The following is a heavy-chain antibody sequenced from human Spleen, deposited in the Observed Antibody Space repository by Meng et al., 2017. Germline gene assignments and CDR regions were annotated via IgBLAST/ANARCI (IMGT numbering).Heavy chain of an antibody. D-gene: IGHD3-10*01. CDR3: ARSLMVRGVPLPDY. Sequence: KVSCKGSGYSFTSYWIGWVRQRPGKGLEWMGIIYPGDSDTRYSPSFQGQVTISADKSISTAYLQWSSLKASDTAMYYCARSLMVRGVPLPDYWGQGTLVTVSS. V-gene: IGHV5-51*01. CDR2: IYPGDSDT. J-gene: IGHJ4*02. CDR1: GYSFTSYW.